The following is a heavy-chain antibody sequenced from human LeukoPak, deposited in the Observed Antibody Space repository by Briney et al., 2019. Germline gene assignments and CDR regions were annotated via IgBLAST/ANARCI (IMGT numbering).Heavy chain of an antibody. Sequence: AGGSLRLSCAASGFTFSSYSMNWVRQAPGKGLEWVSSISSSSSYIYYADSVKGRFTISRDNAKNSLYLQMNSLRAEDTAVYYCARRGEASGSSGWLNWFDPWGQGTLVTVFS. CDR3: ARRGEASGSSGWLNWFDP. CDR2: ISSSSSYI. CDR1: GFTFSSYS. V-gene: IGHV3-21*01. J-gene: IGHJ5*02. D-gene: IGHD6-19*01.